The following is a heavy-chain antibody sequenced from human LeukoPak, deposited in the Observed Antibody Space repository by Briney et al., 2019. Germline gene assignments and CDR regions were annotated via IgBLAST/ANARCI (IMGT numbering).Heavy chain of an antibody. CDR2: IYYSGST. CDR1: GFPFSSYW. Sequence: GSLRLSCVASGFPFSSYWMTWVRQPPGKGLEWIGSIYYSGSTYYNTSLKSRVTISVDTSKNQFSLKLSSVTAADTAVYYCANNLDSWGQGTLVTVSS. V-gene: IGHV4-59*05. J-gene: IGHJ4*02. CDR3: ANNLDS.